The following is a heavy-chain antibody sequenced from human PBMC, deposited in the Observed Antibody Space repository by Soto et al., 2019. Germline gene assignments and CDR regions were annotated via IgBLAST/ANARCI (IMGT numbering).Heavy chain of an antibody. CDR3: ARDPAWYDFWSGYYSPFDY. V-gene: IGHV1-46*03. CDR1: GGTFSSYA. CDR2: INPSGGST. J-gene: IGHJ4*02. Sequence: GASVKLSCKASGGTFSSYAISWVRQAPGQGLEWMGIINPSGGSTSYAQKFQGRVTMTRDTSTSTVYMELSSLRSEDTAVYYCARDPAWYDFWSGYYSPFDYWGQGTLVTVSS. D-gene: IGHD3-3*01.